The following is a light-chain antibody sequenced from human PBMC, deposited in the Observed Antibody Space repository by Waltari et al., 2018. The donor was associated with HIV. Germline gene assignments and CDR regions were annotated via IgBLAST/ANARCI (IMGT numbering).Light chain of an antibody. CDR1: LTVLYSGNNKNY. Sequence: IVMTQSSDSLAVSRGDSAATNCKSNLTVLYSGNNKNYLSWYHHKRGPRPKLRFYWASTRQSGVPDRFSGSGCGTDFTLTVSCLHAEDVAVYICEPYYSTPWTFDEGTEVEVK. V-gene: IGKV4-1*01. J-gene: IGKJ1*01. CDR3: EPYYSTPWT. CDR2: WAS.